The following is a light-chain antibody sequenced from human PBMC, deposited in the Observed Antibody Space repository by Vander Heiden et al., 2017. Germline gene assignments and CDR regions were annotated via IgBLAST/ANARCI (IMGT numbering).Light chain of an antibody. Sequence: SYVLTQPPSVSVAPGQTARIACGGNNMATKSVHWYQQRQGQAPVLVVYEDTDRPSGIPERFSGSKSENTATLTIMRVEAGDEADYYCQVWDTGSTHWVLGGGTKLTVL. V-gene: IGLV3-21*02. CDR3: QVWDTGSTHWV. CDR2: EDT. CDR1: NMATKS. J-gene: IGLJ3*02.